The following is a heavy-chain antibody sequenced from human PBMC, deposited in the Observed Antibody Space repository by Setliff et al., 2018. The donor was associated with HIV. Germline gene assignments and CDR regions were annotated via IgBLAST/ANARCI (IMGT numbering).Heavy chain of an antibody. Sequence: SETLSLTCTVSGGSVSDTSYYRGWIRQPPGKGLEWLANVYYSGGTYYNPSLNSRVTISVDTSRNQFSLKLTPVTAADTALYFCARLGDSGYDFRGYFDYWGQGKLVTVSS. D-gene: IGHD5-12*01. CDR2: VYYSGGT. J-gene: IGHJ4*02. CDR1: GGSVSDTSYY. V-gene: IGHV4-39*01. CDR3: ARLGDSGYDFRGYFDY.